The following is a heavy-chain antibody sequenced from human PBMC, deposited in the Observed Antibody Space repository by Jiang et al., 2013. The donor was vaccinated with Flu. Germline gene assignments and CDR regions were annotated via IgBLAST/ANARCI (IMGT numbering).Heavy chain of an antibody. CDR3: ARRGLRSVTYHTGYFDH. Sequence: LLKPSEALSLTCAVYGGSFKNYYWSWIRQPPGKGLECIGEIGDDGSTNYTPSLKNRVTISMDTSKNQFSLKLNSVTAADTAVYYCARRGLRSVTYHTGYFDHWGQGTLVTVSS. D-gene: IGHD4-17*01. J-gene: IGHJ4*02. CDR2: IGDDGST. V-gene: IGHV4-34*01. CDR1: GGSFKNYY.